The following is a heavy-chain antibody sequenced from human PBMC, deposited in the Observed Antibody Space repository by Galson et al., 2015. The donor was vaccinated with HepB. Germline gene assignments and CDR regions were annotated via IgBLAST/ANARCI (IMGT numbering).Heavy chain of an antibody. CDR3: ARDPGGIAEAGIYDY. J-gene: IGHJ4*02. V-gene: IGHV4-59*01. D-gene: IGHD6-13*01. Sequence: SETLSLTCTVSGGSISSYYWSWIRQTPGKGLEWIGYIYSSGRTTYNPSLESRVTISVDTSENQFSLRLSSVTAADTAVYYCARDPGGIAEAGIYDYWGQGTLVTVSS. CDR2: IYSSGRT. CDR1: GGSISSYY.